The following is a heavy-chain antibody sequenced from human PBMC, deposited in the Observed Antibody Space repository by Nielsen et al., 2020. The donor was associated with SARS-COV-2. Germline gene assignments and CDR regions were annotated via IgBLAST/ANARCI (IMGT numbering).Heavy chain of an antibody. J-gene: IGHJ6*02. CDR2: INPYSGGT. Sequence: ASVKVSCKASGYTFTGYYMHWVRQAPGQGLEWMGRINPYSGGTNYAQKFQGTVTMTRDASISTVYMELTSDDTAVYYCAGARATIFGLVMSYGMEVWGQGTTVAVSS. V-gene: IGHV1-2*06. CDR1: GYTFTGYY. CDR3: AGARATIFGLVMSYGMEV. D-gene: IGHD3/OR15-3a*01.